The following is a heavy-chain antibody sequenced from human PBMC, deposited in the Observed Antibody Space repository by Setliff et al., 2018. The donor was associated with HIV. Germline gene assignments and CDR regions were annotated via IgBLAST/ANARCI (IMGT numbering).Heavy chain of an antibody. V-gene: IGHV3-74*03. CDR3: ARGYWYIPWYLDY. J-gene: IGHJ4*02. D-gene: IGHD2-8*02. CDR1: GFTFSSYW. Sequence: PGGSLRLSCAASGFTFSSYWMHWVRQAPGKGLVWVSRLNTDGSSTKYADSVKGRFTISRDNAKNTLYLQMDSLRGEDTAVYYCARGYWYIPWYLDYWGQGALVTVS. CDR2: LNTDGSST.